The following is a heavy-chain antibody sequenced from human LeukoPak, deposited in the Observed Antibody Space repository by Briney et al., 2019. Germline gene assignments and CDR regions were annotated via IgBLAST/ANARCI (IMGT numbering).Heavy chain of an antibody. CDR1: VYTVTDYY. CDR3: AKELRHGVGATDY. V-gene: IGHV1-46*01. Sequence: ASVKVSCKTSVYTVTDYYMHWLRQAPGQGLEWVGRIHISTGDTIYAQQFQGRVSVTRGTSTSTLYMELSSLRSEDTAVYYCAKELRHGVGATDYWGQGTLVTVSS. CDR2: IHISTGDT. D-gene: IGHD1-26*01. J-gene: IGHJ4*02.